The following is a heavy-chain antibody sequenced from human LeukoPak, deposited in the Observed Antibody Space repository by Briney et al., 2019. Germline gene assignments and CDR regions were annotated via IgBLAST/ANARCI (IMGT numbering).Heavy chain of an antibody. CDR3: ARFRRDYYDSSGYYFSWYFDL. J-gene: IGHJ2*01. Sequence: PSETLSLTCTVSGGSISSYYWSWIRQPPGKGLEWIGYIYYSGSTNYNPSLKSRVTISVDTSKNQFSLKPSSVTAADTAVYYCARFRRDYYDSSGYYFSWYFDLWGRGTLVTVSS. CDR1: GGSISSYY. D-gene: IGHD3-22*01. V-gene: IGHV4-59*01. CDR2: IYYSGST.